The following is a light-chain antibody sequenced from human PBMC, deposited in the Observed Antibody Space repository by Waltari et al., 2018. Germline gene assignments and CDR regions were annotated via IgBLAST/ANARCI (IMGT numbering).Light chain of an antibody. Sequence: IVLTQSPGTLSLSPGERATLPCRASQTVSRSLAWYHQKPGQAPKLLIYGASTRATGIPDRFTGSGSGTDFSLTISSLEPEDFAIYFCQHYVRLPATFGQGTKVEIK. CDR1: QTVSRS. J-gene: IGKJ1*01. CDR2: GAS. CDR3: QHYVRLPAT. V-gene: IGKV3-20*01.